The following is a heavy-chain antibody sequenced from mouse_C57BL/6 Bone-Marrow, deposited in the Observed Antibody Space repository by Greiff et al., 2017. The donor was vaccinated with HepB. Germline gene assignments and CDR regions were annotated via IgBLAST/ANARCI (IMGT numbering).Heavy chain of an antibody. D-gene: IGHD2-5*01. J-gene: IGHJ3*01. V-gene: IGHV1-69*01. Sequence: QVQLQQPGAELVMPGASVKLSCKASGYTFTSYWMHWVKQRPGQGLEWIGEIDPSDSYTNYNQKFKGKSTLTVDKSSSTAYMQLISLTSEDSAVYYCARSYYSNPFAYWGQGTLVTVSA. CDR3: ARSYYSNPFAY. CDR2: IDPSDSYT. CDR1: GYTFTSYW.